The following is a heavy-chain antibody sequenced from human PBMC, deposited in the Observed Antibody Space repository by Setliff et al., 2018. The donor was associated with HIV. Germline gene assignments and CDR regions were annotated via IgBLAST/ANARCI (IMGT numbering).Heavy chain of an antibody. CDR1: GFTFSDYS. CDR3: ARGSWAGYESGGYYHFDF. J-gene: IGHJ4*02. CDR2: IDYRTNIA. Sequence: PGGSLRLSCAASGFTFSDYSMNWVRQTPGKGLEWVGDIDYRTNIASYADAVRGRFTISRDNADNSLFLQMNGLRAEDTALYFCARGSWAGYESGGYYHFDFWGQGTLVTVSS. V-gene: IGHV3-48*01. D-gene: IGHD3-22*01.